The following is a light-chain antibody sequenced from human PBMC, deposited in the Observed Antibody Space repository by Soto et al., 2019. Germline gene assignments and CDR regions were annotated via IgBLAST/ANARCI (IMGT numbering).Light chain of an antibody. CDR2: G. J-gene: IGLJ3*02. CDR1: SSNIGAGYP. V-gene: IGLV1-40*01. CDR3: QSYDSSLSRRWV. Sequence: QSVLTQPPSVSGAPGQRVTISCTGSSSNIGAGYPVHWYQQLPGTAPKLLVAGNRPSGVPDRFSVSKSGASASLDITGLQAEDEADYYCQSYDSSLSRRWVFGGGTQLTVL.